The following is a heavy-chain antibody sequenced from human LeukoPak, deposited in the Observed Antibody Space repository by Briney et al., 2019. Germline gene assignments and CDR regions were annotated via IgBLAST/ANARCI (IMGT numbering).Heavy chain of an antibody. V-gene: IGHV4-4*02. Sequence: SGTLSLTCAVSGGSISSSNWWSWVRQPPGKGLEWIGEIYHSGSTNYNPSLKSRVTISVDKSKNQFSLKLSSVTAADTAVYYCARGWVYYDFWSGPHQFDPWGQGTLVTVSS. CDR2: IYHSGST. D-gene: IGHD3-3*01. CDR1: GGSISSSNW. J-gene: IGHJ5*02. CDR3: ARGWVYYDFWSGPHQFDP.